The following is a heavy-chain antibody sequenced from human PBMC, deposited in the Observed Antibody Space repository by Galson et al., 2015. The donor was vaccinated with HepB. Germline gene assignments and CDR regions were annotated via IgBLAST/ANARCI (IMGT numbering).Heavy chain of an antibody. CDR1: GFTLDDYD. J-gene: IGHJ3*02. V-gene: IGHV3-20*04. CDR3: ARDGSGKGSAFDI. Sequence: SLRLSCAVFGFTLDDYDMSWVRQAPGKGLEWVSGINWNGGSTGYVDSVKGRFTISRDNAKNSLYLQMNSLRAEDTALYYCARDGSGKGSAFDIWGQGTMVTVSS. CDR2: INWNGGST. D-gene: IGHD3-10*01.